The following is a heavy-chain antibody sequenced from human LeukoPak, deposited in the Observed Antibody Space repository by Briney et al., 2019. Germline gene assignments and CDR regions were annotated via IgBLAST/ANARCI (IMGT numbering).Heavy chain of an antibody. CDR1: GFTFSSSW. Sequence: GGSLRLSCAASGFTFSSSWMSWVRQAPEKGLEWVANIKPDGSEEHSVDSVKGRFTISRDNAKNSLYLQMNSLRAEDTAVYYCARDHRIGGFMDLWGKGTTVTVSS. J-gene: IGHJ6*04. D-gene: IGHD2-15*01. CDR2: IKPDGSEE. V-gene: IGHV3-7*01. CDR3: ARDHRIGGFMDL.